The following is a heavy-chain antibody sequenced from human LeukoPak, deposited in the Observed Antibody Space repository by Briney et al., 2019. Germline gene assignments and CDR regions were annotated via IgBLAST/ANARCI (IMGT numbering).Heavy chain of an antibody. D-gene: IGHD1/OR15-1a*01. CDR3: AKEANWNIYMDV. Sequence: GGSLRLSCAASGFTFTSYAMSWVRRAPGKGLEWVSAISGNGDSTYYADSVKGRFTISRDNSKNTLYLQMSSLRGEDTAVYYCAKEANWNIYMDVWGKGTPVSVSS. CDR2: ISGNGDST. V-gene: IGHV3-23*01. CDR1: GFTFTSYA. J-gene: IGHJ6*03.